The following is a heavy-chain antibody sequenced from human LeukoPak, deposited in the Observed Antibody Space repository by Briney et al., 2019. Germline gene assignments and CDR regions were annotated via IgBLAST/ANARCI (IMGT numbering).Heavy chain of an antibody. CDR1: GGPFSGYY. J-gene: IGHJ5*02. D-gene: IGHD6-19*01. CDR3: ARDSRSGWGNWFDP. CDR2: INHSGGT. Sequence: SETLSLTCAVYGGPFSGYYWSWIRQPPGKGLEWIGEINHSGGTNYNPSLKSRVAISVDTSKNQFSLKLSSVTAADTAVYYCARDSRSGWGNWFDPWGQGTLVTVSS. V-gene: IGHV4-34*01.